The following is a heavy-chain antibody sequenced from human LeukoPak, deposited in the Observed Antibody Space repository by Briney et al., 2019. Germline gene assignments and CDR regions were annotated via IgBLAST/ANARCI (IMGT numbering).Heavy chain of an antibody. D-gene: IGHD3-9*01. CDR3: ARAETYYDILTGYRRSRHFDY. CDR1: GFTFDDYA. V-gene: IGHV3-9*01. CDR2: ISWNSGSI. Sequence: GGSLRLSCAASGFTFDDYAMHWVRQAPGKGLEWVSGISWNSGSIGYADSVKGRFTISRDNAKNSLYLQMNSLRAEDTAVYYCARAETYYDILTGYRRSRHFDYWGQGTLVTVSS. J-gene: IGHJ4*02.